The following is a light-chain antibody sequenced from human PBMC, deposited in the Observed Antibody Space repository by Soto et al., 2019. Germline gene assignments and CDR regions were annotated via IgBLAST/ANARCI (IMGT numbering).Light chain of an antibody. V-gene: IGKV3-20*01. CDR3: EYYGSSIT. CDR2: DTS. J-gene: IGKJ4*01. CDR1: QSVSSSY. Sequence: EIVLTQSPGTLSLSPGERATLSCRASQSVSSSYLAWYQQTPGQAPRLLVYDTSYRATGVPDRFSGSGSGTDFTLTFSRLEPEDFAVYYCEYYGSSITFGGGTKVDIK.